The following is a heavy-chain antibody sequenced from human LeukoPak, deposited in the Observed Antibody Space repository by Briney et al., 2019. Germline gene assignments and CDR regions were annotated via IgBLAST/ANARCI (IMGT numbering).Heavy chain of an antibody. CDR3: ARGFGGSYRYLDY. J-gene: IGHJ4*02. CDR2: FYVGGNT. CDR1: GFTVSDNY. D-gene: IGHD3-16*02. V-gene: IGHV3-53*01. Sequence: GGSLRLSCTVSGFTVSDNYMCWVRQAPGKGLKWVSAFYVGGNTFYADSVKGRFTISRDNSKNTLYLQLNSLRAEDTAVYFCARGFGGSYRYLDYWGQGTLVTVSS.